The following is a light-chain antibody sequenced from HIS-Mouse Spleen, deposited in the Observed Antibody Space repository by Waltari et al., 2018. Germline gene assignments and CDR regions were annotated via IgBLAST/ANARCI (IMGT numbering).Light chain of an antibody. CDR3: YSTDSSGNHRV. V-gene: IGLV3-10*01. Sequence: SYELTQPPSVSVSPGQTARITCPGGALPKKYAYSYQQKSGQAPVLVIYEDSKRPSGIPERFSGSSSGTMATLTISGAQVEDEADYYCYSTDSSGNHRVFGGGTKLTVL. CDR2: EDS. J-gene: IGLJ2*01. CDR1: ALPKKY.